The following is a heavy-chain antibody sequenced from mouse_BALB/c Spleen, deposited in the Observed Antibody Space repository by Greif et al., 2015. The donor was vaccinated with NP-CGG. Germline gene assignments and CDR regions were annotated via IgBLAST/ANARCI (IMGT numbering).Heavy chain of an antibody. CDR2: IRNKANGYTT. Sequence: EVQRVESGGGLVQPGGSLRLSCATSGFTFTDYYMSWVRQPPGKALEWLGFIRNKANGYTTEYSASVKGRFTIPRENPKSTLYLQMNTLRPEGSPTYDCAGDYYGSSYGYFDVWGAGTTVTVSS. V-gene: IGHV7-3*02. CDR3: AGDYYGSSYGYFDV. D-gene: IGHD1-1*01. CDR1: GFTFTDYY. J-gene: IGHJ1*01.